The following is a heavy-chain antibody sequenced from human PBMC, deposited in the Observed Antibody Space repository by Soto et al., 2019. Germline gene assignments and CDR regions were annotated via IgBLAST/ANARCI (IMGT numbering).Heavy chain of an antibody. CDR2: IKSKTDGGTT. Sequence: PGGSLRLSCAASGFTFSNAWMSWVRQAPGKGLEWVGRIKSKTDGGTTDYAAPVKGRFTISRDDSKNTLYLQMNSLKTEDTAVYYCTTGITIFPYAFSSPHDYWGQGTLVTVSS. D-gene: IGHD3-9*01. J-gene: IGHJ4*02. CDR3: TTGITIFPYAFSSPHDY. CDR1: GFTFSNAW. V-gene: IGHV3-15*01.